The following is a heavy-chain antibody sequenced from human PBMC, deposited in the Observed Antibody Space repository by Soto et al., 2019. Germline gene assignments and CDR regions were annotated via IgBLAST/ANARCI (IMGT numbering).Heavy chain of an antibody. J-gene: IGHJ6*02. CDR3: ARMYNSGFYRPEGDYFFYGMDV. CDR1: GDSISDYY. V-gene: IGHV4-4*07. CDR2: FYYSGNT. Sequence: XETLALTCTVSGDSISDYYWSWIRQPSGKGLEWIGRFYYSGNTKSNPSLKSRVTMSADTSKNQFSLSLRSVTAAESAIYYCARMYNSGFYRPEGDYFFYGMDVWGQGTTVTVSS. D-gene: IGHD6-19*01.